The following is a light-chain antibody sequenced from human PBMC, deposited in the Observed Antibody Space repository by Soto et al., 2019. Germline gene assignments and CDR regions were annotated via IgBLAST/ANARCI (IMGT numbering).Light chain of an antibody. CDR2: GAS. V-gene: IGKV3D-15*01. CDR3: QHYNTWPWT. Sequence: EIVMTQSPATLSLSPGERATLSCRATQSVSSSYLAWYQQKPGQAPRVLIYGASTRATGIPARFSGSGSETEFILTISSLQSEDSATYYCQHYNTWPWTFGQGTKVDIK. CDR1: QSVSSSY. J-gene: IGKJ1*01.